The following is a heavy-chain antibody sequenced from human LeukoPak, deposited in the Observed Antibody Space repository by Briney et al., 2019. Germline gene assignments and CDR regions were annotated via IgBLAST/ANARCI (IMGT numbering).Heavy chain of an antibody. CDR1: GDSVSSNSAA. D-gene: IGHD3-16*01. J-gene: IGHJ6*02. V-gene: IGHV6-1*01. Sequence: SQTLSLTCAISGDSVSSNSAAWTWVRQSPSRGLEWLGRTYYRSKWYNDYALSVKSRITIIPDTSKNQFFLQLNSVTPEDTAVYFCARDTWGSGYYHFGLDVWGQRTTVTVSS. CDR2: TYYRSKWYN. CDR3: ARDTWGSGYYHFGLDV.